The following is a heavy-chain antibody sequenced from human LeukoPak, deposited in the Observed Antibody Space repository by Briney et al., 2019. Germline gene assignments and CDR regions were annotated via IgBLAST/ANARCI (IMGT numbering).Heavy chain of an antibody. CDR3: AKQLGYCSDGSCYFPY. CDR1: GGSISSSN. CDR2: ISNNGGYT. J-gene: IGHJ4*02. Sequence: ETLSLTCAVSGGSISSSNWWSWVRQAPGKGLEWVSAISNNGGYTCYADSVQGRFTISRDNSKSTLCLQMNSLRAEDTAVYYCAKQLGYCSDGSCYFPYWGQGTLVTVSS. D-gene: IGHD2-15*01. V-gene: IGHV3-23*01.